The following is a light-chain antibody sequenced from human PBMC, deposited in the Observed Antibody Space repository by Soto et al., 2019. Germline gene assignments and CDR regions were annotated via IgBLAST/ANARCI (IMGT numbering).Light chain of an antibody. CDR1: QRVSSKY. J-gene: IGKJ3*01. Sequence: EIVLTQSPGTLSLSPGVRATLSCRASQRVSSKYLVWYQQKPGQAPRLLIYGASSRATGIPDRFSGSGSGTDFTLTISRLEPEDFAVYYCQQFGSSLGFTFGPGTKVDIK. CDR2: GAS. V-gene: IGKV3-20*01. CDR3: QQFGSSLGFT.